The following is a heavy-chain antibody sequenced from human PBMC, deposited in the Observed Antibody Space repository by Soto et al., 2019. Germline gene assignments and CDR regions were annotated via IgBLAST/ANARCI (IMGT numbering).Heavy chain of an antibody. D-gene: IGHD3-9*01. J-gene: IGHJ4*02. CDR3: AREESYYNILTTSYTKYFDH. CDR2: ISFDGSSK. CDR1: GFTSSSYS. V-gene: IGHV3-30-3*01. Sequence: QVQLVASGGGVVQPGRSLGLSCAASGFTSSSYSMHWVRQAPGKGLEWVAAISFDGSSKSYADSVKGRFTISRDNSKNSLYLQMNSLITADAAVYYCAREESYYNILTTSYTKYFDHWGEGTLVTVSS.